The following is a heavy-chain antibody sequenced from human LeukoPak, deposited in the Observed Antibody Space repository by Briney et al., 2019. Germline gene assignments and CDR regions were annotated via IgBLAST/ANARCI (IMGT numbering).Heavy chain of an antibody. CDR3: ARDDGAYSSSWYDFDY. CDR2: ISGNGANT. CDR1: GFTFINYA. V-gene: IGHV3-23*01. Sequence: GGSLRLSCAASGFTFINYAMSSVRQAPGKGLEWVSGISGNGANTWYADSVKGRFTISRDNSKNTMDLQMNSLRAEDTALYYCARDDGAYSSSWYDFDYWGQGTPVTVSS. D-gene: IGHD6-13*01. J-gene: IGHJ4*02.